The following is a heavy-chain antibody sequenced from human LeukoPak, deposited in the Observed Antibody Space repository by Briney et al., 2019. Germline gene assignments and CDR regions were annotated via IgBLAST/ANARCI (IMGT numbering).Heavy chain of an antibody. CDR1: GFTFSNAW. J-gene: IGHJ6*02. V-gene: IGHV3-15*07. D-gene: IGHD6-19*01. CDR3: TSSALAVAGTDYYYGMDV. Sequence: GGSLRLSCAASGFTFSNAWMNWVRQAPGKGLEWVGRIKSKTDGGTTDYAAPVKGRFTISRDDSKNTLYLQVNSLKTEDTAVYYCTSSALAVAGTDYYYGMDVWGQGTTVTVSS. CDR2: IKSKTDGGTT.